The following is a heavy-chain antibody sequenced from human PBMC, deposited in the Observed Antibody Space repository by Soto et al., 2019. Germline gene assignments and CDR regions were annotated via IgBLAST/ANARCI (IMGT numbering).Heavy chain of an antibody. CDR1: GFTFSSYS. CDR2: ISSSSSYI. Sequence: PGGSLRLSCAASGFTFSSYSMNWVRQAPGKGLEWVSSISSSSSYIYYADSVKGRFTISRDNAKNSLYLQMNSLRAEDTAVYYCARDSGVDYYDSSGYYEGFDYWGQGTLVTVS. J-gene: IGHJ4*02. D-gene: IGHD3-22*01. CDR3: ARDSGVDYYDSSGYYEGFDY. V-gene: IGHV3-21*01.